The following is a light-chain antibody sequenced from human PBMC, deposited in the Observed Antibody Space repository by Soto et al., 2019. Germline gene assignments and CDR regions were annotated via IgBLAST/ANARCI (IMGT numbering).Light chain of an antibody. CDR1: QSVRSY. J-gene: IGKJ4*01. Sequence: EIVLTQSPATLSLSPGERATLSCRASQSVRSYLAWYQQKPGQAPRLLIYEASNRATGIPARFSGSGSGTDFTLTISSLEPEDFALYYCHQRSNWPLTFGGGTQVEIK. V-gene: IGKV3-11*01. CDR3: HQRSNWPLT. CDR2: EAS.